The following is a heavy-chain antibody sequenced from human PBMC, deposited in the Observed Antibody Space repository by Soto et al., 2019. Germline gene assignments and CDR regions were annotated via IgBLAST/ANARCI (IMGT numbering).Heavy chain of an antibody. J-gene: IGHJ3*02. CDR2: ISGSGGST. CDR1: GFPFSNAW. V-gene: IGHV3-23*01. CDR3: AKWYSSGWYGSAFDI. D-gene: IGHD6-19*01. Sequence: PGGSLRLSCAASGFPFSNAWMNWVRQAPGKGLEWVSAISGSGGSTYYADSVKGRFTISRDNSKNTLYLQMNSLRAEDTAVYYCAKWYSSGWYGSAFDIWGQGTMVPVSS.